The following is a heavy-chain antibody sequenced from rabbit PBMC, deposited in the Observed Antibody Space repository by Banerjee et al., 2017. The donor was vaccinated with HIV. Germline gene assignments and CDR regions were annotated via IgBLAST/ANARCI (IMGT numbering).Heavy chain of an antibody. Sequence: QSLEESGGDLVKPGASLTLTCTASGFSFSNKYVMCWVRQAPGKGLEWIACINTSSGNTVYASWAKGRFTISKTSSTTVTLQMTSLTAADTATYFCARSGGGAGYGLWGQGTLVTVS. CDR3: ARSGGGAGYGL. J-gene: IGHJ3*01. V-gene: IGHV1S40*01. D-gene: IGHD6-1*01. CDR1: GFSFSNKYV. CDR2: INTSSGNT.